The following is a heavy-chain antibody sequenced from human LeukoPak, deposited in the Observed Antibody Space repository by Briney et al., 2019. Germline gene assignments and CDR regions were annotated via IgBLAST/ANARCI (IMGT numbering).Heavy chain of an antibody. CDR2: INPNTGGT. CDR1: GYTFNDVY. CDR3: ARGRSGGYFDY. V-gene: IGHV1-2*02. Sequence: GASVKVSCKASGYTFNDVYLHWVRQAPGQGLEWMGWINPNTGGTNYLQRFQGRVTMTRDTSISTAYMDLNSLRSDDTAVYYCARGRSGGYFDYWGQGALVTVSS. J-gene: IGHJ4*02. D-gene: IGHD3-10*01.